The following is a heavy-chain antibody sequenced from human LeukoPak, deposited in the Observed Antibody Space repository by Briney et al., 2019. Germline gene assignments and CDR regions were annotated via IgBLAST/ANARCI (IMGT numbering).Heavy chain of an antibody. D-gene: IGHD3-3*02. J-gene: IGHJ6*02. CDR2: ISSSGSTI. V-gene: IGHV3-11*01. CDR3: ARGGELDYYYYYGMDV. CDR1: GCTFSDYY. Sequence: GGSLRLSCAASGCTFSDYYMSWIRQAPGKGLEWVSYISSSGSTIYYADSVKGRFTISRDNAKNSLYLQMNSLRAEDTAVYYCARGGELDYYYYYGMDVWGQGTRVTVSS.